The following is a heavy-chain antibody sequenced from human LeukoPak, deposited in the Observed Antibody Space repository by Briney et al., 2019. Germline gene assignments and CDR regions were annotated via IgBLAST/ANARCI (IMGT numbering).Heavy chain of an antibody. Sequence: GESLKISCQGSGYSFANSWIGWVRQMPGKGLEWMGIIYPDDSDTRYSPSFQGQVTISADRSVNTAYLQWGSLKASDTAMYYCARLKNSGYAYYFGMDVWGQGTTVTVSS. CDR3: ARLKNSGYAYYFGMDV. CDR1: GYSFANSW. D-gene: IGHD5-12*01. J-gene: IGHJ6*02. CDR2: IYPDDSDT. V-gene: IGHV5-51*01.